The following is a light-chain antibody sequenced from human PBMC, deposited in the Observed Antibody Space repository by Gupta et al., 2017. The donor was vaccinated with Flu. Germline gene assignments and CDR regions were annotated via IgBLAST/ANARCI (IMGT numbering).Light chain of an antibody. J-gene: IGLJ3*02. Sequence: QSALTQPASVSGSPGQSITIPCTATSSEVGDYDYVSWYQQHPGQAPKLILYEVKNRPSGISDRVSGSKSGKTASLTISGLQAEDEAHYFCSSYTRIDTVVFGGGTKLTVL. CDR3: SSYTRIDTVV. CDR1: SSEVGDYDY. CDR2: EVK. V-gene: IGLV2-14*01.